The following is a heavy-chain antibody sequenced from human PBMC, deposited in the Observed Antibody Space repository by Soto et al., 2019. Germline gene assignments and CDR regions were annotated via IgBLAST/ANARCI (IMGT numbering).Heavy chain of an antibody. CDR2: INHSGST. V-gene: IGHV4-34*01. CDR3: ARGRPYYDILTGGPWYYYYGMDV. J-gene: IGHJ6*02. Sequence: SETLSLTCAVYGGSFSGYYWSWIRQPPGKGLEWIGEINHSGSTNYNPSLKSRVTISVDTSKNQFSLKLSSVTAADTAVYYCARGRPYYDILTGGPWYYYYGMDVWGQGTTVTVSS. D-gene: IGHD3-9*01. CDR1: GGSFSGYY.